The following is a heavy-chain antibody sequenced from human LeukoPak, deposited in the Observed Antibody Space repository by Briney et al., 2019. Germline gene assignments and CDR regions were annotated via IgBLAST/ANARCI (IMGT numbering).Heavy chain of an antibody. CDR1: GFTFSTFW. CDR2: IDHDGSST. V-gene: IGHV3-74*01. Sequence: GGSLRLSCATSGFTFSTFWMHWVRQAPGKGLVWVSRIDHDGSSTNYADSVKGRFTISRDNAKNTLYLQMNSLRAEDTAVYYCVRDWGYDSSGYWQKYFDTWGQGTLVTVSS. D-gene: IGHD3-22*01. J-gene: IGHJ4*02. CDR3: VRDWGYDSSGYWQKYFDT.